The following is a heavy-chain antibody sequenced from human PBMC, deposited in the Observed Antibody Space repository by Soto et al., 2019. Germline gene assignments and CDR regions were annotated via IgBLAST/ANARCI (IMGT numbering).Heavy chain of an antibody. CDR1: GGTFSRHS. Sequence: QVQMVQSGAEVKKPGSSARVSCKVSGGTFSRHSISWVRQAPGQGLEWMGGIIPIFDATQYAQKFQGRLTITADEATTTFHRDPSGLRHEDTARYEGARDLPSVRGSRGPGALDTVS. CDR3: ARDLPSVRGS. CDR2: IIPIFDAT. V-gene: IGHV1-69*01. J-gene: IGHJ4*01. D-gene: IGHD3-16*01.